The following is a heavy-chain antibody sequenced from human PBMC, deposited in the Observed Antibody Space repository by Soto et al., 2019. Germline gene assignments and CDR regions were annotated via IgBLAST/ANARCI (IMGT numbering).Heavy chain of an antibody. J-gene: IGHJ5*02. D-gene: IGHD3-9*01. Sequence: QVQLVESGGGVVQPGRSLRLSCAASGFTFSSYAMHWVRQAPGKGLEWVAVISYDGSNKYYADSVKGRFTISRDNSNNTLYLQMNSLRAEDTAVYYCARDRTRYDILTGRLGQGEGFDPWGQGTLVTVSS. CDR3: ARDRTRYDILTGRLGQGEGFDP. CDR1: GFTFSSYA. V-gene: IGHV3-30-3*01. CDR2: ISYDGSNK.